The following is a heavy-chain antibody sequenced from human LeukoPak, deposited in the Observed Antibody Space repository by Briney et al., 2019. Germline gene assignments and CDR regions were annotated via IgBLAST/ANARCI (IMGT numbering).Heavy chain of an antibody. Sequence: GGSLRLSCAASGFSFSSYGMHWVRQAPGKGLEWVAVISYDGSNKYYADSVKGRFTISRDNAKNSLYLQMNSLRAEDTAVYYCARVDCSSTSCYGFGDAFDIWGQGTMVTVSS. V-gene: IGHV3-30*03. CDR1: GFSFSSYG. J-gene: IGHJ3*02. CDR2: ISYDGSNK. CDR3: ARVDCSSTSCYGFGDAFDI. D-gene: IGHD2-2*01.